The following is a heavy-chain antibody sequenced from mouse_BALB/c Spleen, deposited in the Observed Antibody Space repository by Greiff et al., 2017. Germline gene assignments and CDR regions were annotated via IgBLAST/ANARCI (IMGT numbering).Heavy chain of an antibody. CDR3: TSNWDKAMDY. CDR2: IDPENGDT. J-gene: IGHJ4*01. D-gene: IGHD4-1*01. Sequence: EVQLQQSGAELVRPGASVKLSCTASGFNIKDYYMHWVKQRPEQGLEWIGWIDPENGDTEYAPKFQGKATMTADTSSNTAYLQLSSLTSEDTAVYYCTSNWDKAMDYWGQGTSVTVSS. V-gene: IGHV14-4*02. CDR1: GFNIKDYY.